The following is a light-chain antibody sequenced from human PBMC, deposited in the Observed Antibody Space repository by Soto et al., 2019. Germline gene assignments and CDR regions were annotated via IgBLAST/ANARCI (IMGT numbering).Light chain of an antibody. CDR2: EVS. Sequence: QSALTQPASVSGSPGQSITISCTGTTSDVGGYNYVSWYQQHPGKAPKLMIYEVSKRPSGVPDRFSGSKSGNTASLTVSGLQAEDEADYYCSSYAGSNKFVVFGGGTQLTVL. J-gene: IGLJ2*01. CDR1: TSDVGGYNY. V-gene: IGLV2-8*01. CDR3: SSYAGSNKFVV.